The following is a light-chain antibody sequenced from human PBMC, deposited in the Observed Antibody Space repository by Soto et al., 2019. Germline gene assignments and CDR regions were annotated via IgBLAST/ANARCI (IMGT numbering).Light chain of an antibody. CDR1: QIVNSDS. CDR3: QQYVNSPGT. CDR2: GAS. J-gene: IGKJ1*01. V-gene: IGKV3-20*01. Sequence: EIVLTQSPGTLPLSPGERATLSCGASQIVNSDSFAWFQLKPGQAPRLLIYGASRRATGIPDRFSGSGSGTDFTLTINRLEPEDFAMYYCQQYVNSPGTFGQGSRIEIK.